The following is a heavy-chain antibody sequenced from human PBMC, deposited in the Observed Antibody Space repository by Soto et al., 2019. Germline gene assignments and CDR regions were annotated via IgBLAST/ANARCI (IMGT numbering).Heavy chain of an antibody. CDR3: ARDLTMVRGAPAY. V-gene: IGHV1-3*01. CDR1: GYTFTSYA. D-gene: IGHD3-10*01. Sequence: ASVKVSCKASGYTFTSYAMHWVRQAPGQRLEWMGWINAGNGNTKYSQKFQGRVTITRDTSASTAYMELSSLRSEDTAVYYCARDLTMVRGAPAYWGQGTLVTVSS. J-gene: IGHJ4*02. CDR2: INAGNGNT.